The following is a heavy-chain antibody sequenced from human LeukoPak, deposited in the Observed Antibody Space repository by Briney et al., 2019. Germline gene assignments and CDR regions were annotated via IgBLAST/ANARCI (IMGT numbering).Heavy chain of an antibody. J-gene: IGHJ5*02. D-gene: IGHD2/OR15-2a*01. CDR1: GGSFSGYY. V-gene: IGHV4-34*01. CDR2: INHSGST. Sequence: SETLSLTCAVYGGSFSGYYWSWIRQPPGKGLEWIGEINHSGSTNHNPSLKSRVTISVDTSKNQFSLKLSSVTAADTAVYYCATRRLRNGPLLGFDPWGQGTLVTVSS. CDR3: ATRRLRNGPLLGFDP.